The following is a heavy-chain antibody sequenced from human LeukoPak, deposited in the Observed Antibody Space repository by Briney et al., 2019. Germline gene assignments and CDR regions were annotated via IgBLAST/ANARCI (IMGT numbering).Heavy chain of an antibody. CDR3: ARLPMIVSWFDP. V-gene: IGHV4-39*01. CDR2: IYYSGST. CDR1: GGSISSSSYY. Sequence: SETLSLTCTVSGGSISSSSYYWGWIRQPPGKGLEWIGSIYYSGSTYYNPSLKSRVTISVDTSKNQFSLKLSSVTAADTAVYYCARLPMIVSWFDPWGQGTLVTVSS. D-gene: IGHD3-22*01. J-gene: IGHJ5*02.